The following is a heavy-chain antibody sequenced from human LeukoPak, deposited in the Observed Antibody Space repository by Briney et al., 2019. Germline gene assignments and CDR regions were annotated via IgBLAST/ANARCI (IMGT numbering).Heavy chain of an antibody. V-gene: IGHV3-72*01. Sequence: GGSLRLSCAASGFTFSDHYMDWVRQAPGKGLEWVGRIRNKANSYSTEYAASVKRRFTISRDDSKNPVYLQMNSLKTEDTAVYCCARGGSWAPLDVWGQGTTVTVSS. CDR1: GFTFSDHY. CDR2: IRNKANSYST. CDR3: ARGGSWAPLDV. J-gene: IGHJ6*02. D-gene: IGHD3-16*01.